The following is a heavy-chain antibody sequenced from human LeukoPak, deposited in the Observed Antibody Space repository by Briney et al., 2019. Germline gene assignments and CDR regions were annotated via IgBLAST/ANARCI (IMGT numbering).Heavy chain of an antibody. CDR3: ATYYFGSGTSFDF. D-gene: IGHD3-10*01. CDR2: ISSSSSTI. Sequence: GGSLRLSCAASGFTFSNYWMHWVRQAPGKGLEWVSYISSSSSTIYYADSVKGRFTISRDNAKNSLYLQMNSLRAEDTAVYYCATYYFGSGTSFDFWGQGTLVTVSS. J-gene: IGHJ4*02. V-gene: IGHV3-48*01. CDR1: GFTFSNYW.